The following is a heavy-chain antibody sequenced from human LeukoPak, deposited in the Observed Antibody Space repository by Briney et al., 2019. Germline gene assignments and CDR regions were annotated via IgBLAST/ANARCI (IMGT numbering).Heavy chain of an antibody. V-gene: IGHV4-59*08. CDR2: IYYSGRT. CDR1: GGSISSYY. J-gene: IGHJ3*02. D-gene: IGHD6-6*01. CDR3: TRHGSSSSDDAFDI. Sequence: PSETLSLTCTVSGGSISSYYWSWIRQPPGKGPEWIGYIYYSGRTNYNPSLKSRVTISVDTSKTQFSLKVNSVTAADTAVYYCTRHGSSSSDDAFDIWGQGTVVTVSS.